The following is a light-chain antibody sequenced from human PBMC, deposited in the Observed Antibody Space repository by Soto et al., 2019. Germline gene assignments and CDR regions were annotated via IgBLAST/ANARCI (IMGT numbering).Light chain of an antibody. CDR1: QSVANNY. CDR3: QQRSNLLIT. Sequence: IVLKQSAGALSLKQGERATLSCRASQSVANNYLAWYQQKPGQAPRLLIYDASHRATDIPARVSGSGSGTDFTLTISSLEPEDFAIYYCQQRSNLLITIGQGTRLEIK. V-gene: IGKV3-11*01. J-gene: IGKJ5*01. CDR2: DAS.